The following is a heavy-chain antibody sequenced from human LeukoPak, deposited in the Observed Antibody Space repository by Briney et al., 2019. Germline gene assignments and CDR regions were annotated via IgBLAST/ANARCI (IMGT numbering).Heavy chain of an antibody. J-gene: IGHJ6*02. V-gene: IGHV1-24*01. D-gene: IGHD3-22*01. CDR1: GYTLTELS. Sequence: ASVKVSCEVSGYTLTELSMHWVRQAPGKGLEWMGGFDPEDGETIYAQKFQGRVTMTEDTSTDTAYMELSSLRSEDTAVYYCATSKDYYDSSGPLYYGMDVWGQGTTVTVSS. CDR2: FDPEDGET. CDR3: ATSKDYYDSSGPLYYGMDV.